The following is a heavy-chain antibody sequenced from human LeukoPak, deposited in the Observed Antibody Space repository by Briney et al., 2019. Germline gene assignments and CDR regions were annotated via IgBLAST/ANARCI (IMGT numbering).Heavy chain of an antibody. CDR1: GGSISSYY. CDR3: ARQNPSAAGQGLDY. D-gene: IGHD6-13*01. Sequence: SETLSLTCTVSGGSISSYYWSWIRQPPGKGLEWIGYIYYSGTTNYNPSLKSRLTTSVDTSMNQFSLQLTSVTAADTAVYFCARQNPSAAGQGLDYWGQGTLVTVSS. CDR2: IYYSGTT. J-gene: IGHJ4*02. V-gene: IGHV4-59*08.